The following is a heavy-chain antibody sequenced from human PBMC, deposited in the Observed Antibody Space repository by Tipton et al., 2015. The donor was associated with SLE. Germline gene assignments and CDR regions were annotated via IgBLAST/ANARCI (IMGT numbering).Heavy chain of an antibody. CDR3: ARASNIVLMVSRHFDL. V-gene: IGHV1-3*01. J-gene: IGHJ2*01. CDR2: INAGNGNT. D-gene: IGHD2-8*01. CDR1: GYTFTSYA. Sequence: QLVQSGPEVKKPGASVKVSCKASGYTFTSYAMHWVRQDPGQRLEWMGWINAGNGNTKYSQKFQGRVTITRDTSASTAYMELSSLRSEDTAVYYCARASNIVLMVSRHFDLWGRGTLVTVSS.